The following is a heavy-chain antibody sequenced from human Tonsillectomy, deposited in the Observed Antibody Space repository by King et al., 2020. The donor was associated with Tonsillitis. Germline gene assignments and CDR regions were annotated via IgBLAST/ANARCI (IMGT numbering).Heavy chain of an antibody. CDR1: GYTLTKLS. D-gene: IGHD1-26*01. V-gene: IGHV1-24*01. CDR3: ATIVEWVGQNTPPNYHYYGMDV. CDR2: FDPKDGET. Sequence: QLVQSGAEVKKPGASVKVSCKVSGYTLTKLSMHWVRQAPGKGLEWMGVFDPKDGETIYAHTFQGRVTMTEDTSTDTAYMELSSLKSEDTAVYYCATIVEWVGQNTPPNYHYYGMDVWGQGTTVTVSS. J-gene: IGHJ6*02.